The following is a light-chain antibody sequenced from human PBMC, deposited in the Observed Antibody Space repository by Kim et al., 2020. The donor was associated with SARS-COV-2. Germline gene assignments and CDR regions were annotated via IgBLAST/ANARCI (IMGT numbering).Light chain of an antibody. CDR3: SSYAGSNNLV. Sequence: QSVTISCTGTSSDVGGYNYVSWYQQHPGKAPKLMLYEVSKRPSGVPDRFSGSKSGNTASLTVSGLQAEDEADYYCSSYAGSNNLVFGGGTQLTVL. V-gene: IGLV2-8*01. J-gene: IGLJ2*01. CDR2: EVS. CDR1: SSDVGGYNY.